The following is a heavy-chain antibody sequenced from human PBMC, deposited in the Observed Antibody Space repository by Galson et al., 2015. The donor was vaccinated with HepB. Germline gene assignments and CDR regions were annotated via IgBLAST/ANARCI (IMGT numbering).Heavy chain of an antibody. Sequence: SLRLSCAASGFTFSSYSMNWVRQAPGKGLEWASYISSSSSTIYYADSVKGRFTISRNNANNSLYLQMNSLKVEDTAVYYCARDRGSYYDSKFYMDVWGKGTTVTVSS. D-gene: IGHD3-3*01. CDR1: GFTFSSYS. V-gene: IGHV3-48*01. CDR2: ISSSSSTI. J-gene: IGHJ6*03. CDR3: ARDRGSYYDSKFYMDV.